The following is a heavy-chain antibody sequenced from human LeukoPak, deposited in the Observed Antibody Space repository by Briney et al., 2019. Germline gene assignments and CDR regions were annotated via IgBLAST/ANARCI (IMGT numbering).Heavy chain of an antibody. V-gene: IGHV4-31*03. J-gene: IGHJ3*02. D-gene: IGHD3-3*01. Sequence: PSQTLSLTCTVSGGSISSGGYYWSWLRQHPGKGLEWIGYIYYSGSTYYNPSLKSRVTISVDTSKNQFSLKLSSVTAADTGVYYCASMSPYYDFWSGYYTTDGAFDIWGQGTMVTVSS. CDR1: GGSISSGGYY. CDR3: ASMSPYYDFWSGYYTTDGAFDI. CDR2: IYYSGST.